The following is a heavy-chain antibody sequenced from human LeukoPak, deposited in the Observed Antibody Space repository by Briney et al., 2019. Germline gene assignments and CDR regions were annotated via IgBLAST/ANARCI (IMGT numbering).Heavy chain of an antibody. V-gene: IGHV3-48*01. Sequence: GGSLRLSCAASGFTFSSYTMNWVRQAPGKGLEWVSYISSSSSTIYYADSVKGRFTISRDNAKNSLYLQMNNLRAEDTAVYYCARDLSIISWGQGTLVTVSS. J-gene: IGHJ5*02. D-gene: IGHD3-16*02. CDR1: GFTFSSYT. CDR3: ARDLSIIS. CDR2: ISSSSSTI.